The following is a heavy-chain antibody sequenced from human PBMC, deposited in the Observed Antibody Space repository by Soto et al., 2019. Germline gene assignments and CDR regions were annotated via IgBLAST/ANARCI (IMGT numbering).Heavy chain of an antibody. CDR3: ARVRGYSYADYHYGMDV. CDR2: INTDGSST. V-gene: IGHV3-74*01. D-gene: IGHD5-18*01. Sequence: PGGSLRLSCAASGFTFDDYAMHWVRQAPGKGLVWVSRINTDGSSTNYADSVKGRFTISRDNAKNTLHLQMNSLRADDTAVYYSARVRGYSYADYHYGMDVWGQGTTVTVSS. J-gene: IGHJ6*02. CDR1: GFTFDDYA.